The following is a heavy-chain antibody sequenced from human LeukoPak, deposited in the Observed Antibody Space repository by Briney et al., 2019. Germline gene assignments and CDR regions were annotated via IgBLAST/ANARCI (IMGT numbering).Heavy chain of an antibody. CDR1: GFSFGDYG. CDR3: TRIYGSGTYPPDY. J-gene: IGHJ4*01. D-gene: IGHD3-10*01. CDR2: IRGNSYGGTT. V-gene: IGHV3-49*03. Sequence: GGSLRLSCTASGFSFGDYGLSWFRQSPGKGLEWVGFIRGNSYGGTTHYAASVQGRFTISRDDSKSTAYLQMNSLKSEDTALYYCTRIYGSGTYPPDYWGQGTLVTVSS.